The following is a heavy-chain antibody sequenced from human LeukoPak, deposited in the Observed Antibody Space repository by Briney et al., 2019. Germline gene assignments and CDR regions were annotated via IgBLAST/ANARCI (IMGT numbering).Heavy chain of an antibody. CDR3: ARVKGGYDFWSGYYTGMGWFDP. CDR2: IYYSGST. V-gene: IGHV4-59*01. J-gene: IGHJ5*02. D-gene: IGHD3-3*01. Sequence: SETLSLTCTVSGGSISSYYWSWIRQPPGKGLEWIGYIYYSGSTNYNPSLKSRVTISVDTSKNQFSLKLSSVTAADTAVYYCARVKGGYDFWSGYYTGMGWFDPWGQGTLVTVSS. CDR1: GGSISSYY.